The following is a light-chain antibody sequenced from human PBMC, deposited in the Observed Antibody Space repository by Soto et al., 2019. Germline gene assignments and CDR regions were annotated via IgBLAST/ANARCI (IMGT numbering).Light chain of an antibody. J-gene: IGLJ3*02. V-gene: IGLV2-11*01. CDR1: SSDVGAYDF. Sequence: QSALTQPRSVSGSLGQSVTISCTGTSSDVGAYDFVSWYQQNPGKAPRLIIFDVIKRPSGVPDRFSGSKSGNTASLTISGLQSEDEADYHCSSYAGSHTYEVFGGVTKLTVL. CDR2: DVI. CDR3: SSYAGSHTYEV.